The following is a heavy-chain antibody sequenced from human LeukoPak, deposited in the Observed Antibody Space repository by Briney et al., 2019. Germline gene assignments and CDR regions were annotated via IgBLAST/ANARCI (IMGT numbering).Heavy chain of an antibody. V-gene: IGHV1-24*01. J-gene: IGHJ4*02. CDR3: ASAVYYYDSSGSFDY. Sequence: APVKVSCKVSGYTLTELSMHWVRQAPGKGLEWMGGFDPEDGETIYAQKFQGRVTMTEDTSTDTAYMELSSLRSEDTAVYYCASAVYYYDSSGSFDYWGQGTLVTVSS. CDR1: GYTLTELS. D-gene: IGHD3-22*01. CDR2: FDPEDGET.